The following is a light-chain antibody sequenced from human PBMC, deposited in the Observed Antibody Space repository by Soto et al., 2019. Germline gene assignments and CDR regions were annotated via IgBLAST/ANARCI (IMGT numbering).Light chain of an antibody. Sequence: EIVLTQSPGTLSLSPGERATLSCRASQSVSSSSLAWYQQKPGQAPRLLIYGASSRATGIPDRFSGSGSGTDFTLTISRLEPEDFAVYYCQQYDNSPTWTFGQGTKVXIK. V-gene: IGKV3-20*01. CDR2: GAS. CDR1: QSVSSSS. CDR3: QQYDNSPTWT. J-gene: IGKJ1*01.